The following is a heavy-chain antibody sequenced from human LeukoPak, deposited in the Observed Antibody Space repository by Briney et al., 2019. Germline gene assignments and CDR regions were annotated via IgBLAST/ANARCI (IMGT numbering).Heavy chain of an antibody. CDR2: ITSRSTT. V-gene: IGHV3-23*01. J-gene: IGHJ4*02. CDR1: GFIFSHYG. D-gene: IGHD3-9*01. CDR3: AKDSSRTGLRYFDSD. Sequence: GGTLRLSCAASGFIFSHYGMNWVRQAPGKGLEWVSGITSRSTTYYADSVRGRFTISRDNSKNTLYLQMNSLRAEDAAVYYCAKDSSRTGLRYFDSDWGQGTLVTVSS.